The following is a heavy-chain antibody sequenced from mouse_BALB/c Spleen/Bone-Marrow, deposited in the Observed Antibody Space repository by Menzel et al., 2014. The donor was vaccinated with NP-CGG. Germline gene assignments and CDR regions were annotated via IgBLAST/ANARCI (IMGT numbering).Heavy chain of an antibody. Sequence: QVQLQQSGAELVRPGNPVKLSCKASGYTFTSYWMNWVKQRPGRGLEWIGRIDPSDSETHYNQKFKDKATLTVDKSSSTAYIQLSSLTSEDSAVYYCARWGAYFDYWGQGTTLTVSS. J-gene: IGHJ2*01. V-gene: IGHV1-61*01. CDR2: IDPSDSET. CDR1: GYTFTSYW. CDR3: ARWGAYFDY.